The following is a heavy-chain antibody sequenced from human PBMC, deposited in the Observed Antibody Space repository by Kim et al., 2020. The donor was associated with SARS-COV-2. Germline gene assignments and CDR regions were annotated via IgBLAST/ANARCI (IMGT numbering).Heavy chain of an antibody. CDR2: IRAANGNT. Sequence: ASVKVSCKVSGYTFSMYGMHWVRQAPGQRPEWMGLIRAANGNTEFSQKFQGRVTITTDASASTVYMELRNLRSEDTAVYYCARGGSGRPDYWGQGTLVTVSS. D-gene: IGHD3-16*01. CDR1: GYTFSMYG. J-gene: IGHJ4*02. CDR3: ARGGSGRPDY. V-gene: IGHV1-3*01.